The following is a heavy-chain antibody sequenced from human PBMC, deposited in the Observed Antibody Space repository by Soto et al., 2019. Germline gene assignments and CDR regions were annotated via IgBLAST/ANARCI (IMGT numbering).Heavy chain of an antibody. Sequence: GASVKVSCKASGYTFTSYYMHWVRQAPGQGLEWMGGIIPIFGTANYAQKFQGRVTITADESTSTAYMELSSLRSEDTAVYYCARGPRESKDYVWGSYRYYFAYWGQGTLVTVSS. D-gene: IGHD3-16*02. CDR2: IIPIFGTA. V-gene: IGHV1-69*13. J-gene: IGHJ4*02. CDR3: ARGPRESKDYVWGSYRYYFAY. CDR1: GYTFTSYY.